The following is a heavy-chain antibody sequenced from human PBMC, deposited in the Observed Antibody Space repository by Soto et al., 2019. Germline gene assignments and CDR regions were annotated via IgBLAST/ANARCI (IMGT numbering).Heavy chain of an antibody. CDR3: AREVGRGGSLNWYFDL. Sequence: ASVKVSCKASGGTFSSYAISWVRQAPGQGLEWMGGIIPILGIANYAQKFQGRVTITADKSTSTAYMELSSLRSEDTAVYYCAREVGRGGSLNWYFDLWGRGTLVTVSS. J-gene: IGHJ2*01. CDR2: IIPILGIA. D-gene: IGHD1-26*01. CDR1: GGTFSSYA. V-gene: IGHV1-69*10.